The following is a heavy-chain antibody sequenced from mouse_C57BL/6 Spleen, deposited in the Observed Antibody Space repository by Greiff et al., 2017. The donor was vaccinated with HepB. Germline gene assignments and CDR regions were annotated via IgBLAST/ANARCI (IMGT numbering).Heavy chain of an antibody. CDR2: IYPGDGDT. CDR1: GYAFSSSW. CDR3: ARKGYYAMDY. V-gene: IGHV1-82*01. J-gene: IGHJ4*01. Sequence: VQLQQSGPELVKPGASVKISCKASGYAFSSSWMNWVKQRPGKGLEWIGRIYPGDGDTNYNGKFKGKATLTADKSSSTAYMQLSSLTSEDSAVYFCARKGYYAMDYWGQGTSVTVSS.